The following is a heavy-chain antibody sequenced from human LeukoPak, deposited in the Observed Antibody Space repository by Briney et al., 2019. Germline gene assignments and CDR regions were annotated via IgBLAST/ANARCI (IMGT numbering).Heavy chain of an antibody. CDR2: FDPEDGET. CDR3: ATDSGWYSGDAFDI. D-gene: IGHD6-19*01. J-gene: IGHJ3*02. V-gene: IGHV1-24*01. Sequence: ASMKVSCKVSGYTLTELSMHWVRQAPGKGLEWMGGFDPEDGETIYAQKFQGRVTMTEDTSTDTAYMELSSLRSEDTAVYYCATDSGWYSGDAFDIWGQGTMVTVSS. CDR1: GYTLTELS.